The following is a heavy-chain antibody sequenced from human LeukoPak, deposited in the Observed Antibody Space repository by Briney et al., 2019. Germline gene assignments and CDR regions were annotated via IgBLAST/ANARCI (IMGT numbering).Heavy chain of an antibody. V-gene: IGHV3-73*01. CDR1: GFTFSGSA. J-gene: IGHJ4*02. CDR3: TRRGPPDYGGNPVSLNDY. D-gene: IGHD4-23*01. CDR2: IRSKANSYAT. Sequence: GGSLRLSCAASGFTFSGSAMHWVRQASGKGLEWVGRIRSKANSYATAYAASVKGRFTISRDDSKNTAYLQMNSLKTEDTAVYYCTRRGPPDYGGNPVSLNDYWGQGTLVTVSS.